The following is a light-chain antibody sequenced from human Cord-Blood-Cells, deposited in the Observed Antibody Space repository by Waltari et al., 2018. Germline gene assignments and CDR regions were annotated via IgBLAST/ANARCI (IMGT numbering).Light chain of an antibody. Sequence: SYELTQPLSVSVALGQTARITCGGNNIGRKNVHWYQQKPGQAPALVIYRDSNRPSGIPERFSGSNSGNTATLTISRAQAGDEADYYCQVWDSSTAVFGGGTKLTVL. V-gene: IGLV3-9*01. CDR2: RDS. CDR1: NIGRKN. CDR3: QVWDSSTAV. J-gene: IGLJ3*02.